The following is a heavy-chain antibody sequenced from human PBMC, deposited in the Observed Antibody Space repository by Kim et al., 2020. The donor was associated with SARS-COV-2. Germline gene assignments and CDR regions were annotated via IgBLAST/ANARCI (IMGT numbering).Heavy chain of an antibody. V-gene: IGHV1-18*01. J-gene: IGHJ4*02. CDR3: ARRRSYWDY. Sequence: GNTNYAQKLQGKVTMTTDTSTSTAYMELRSLRSDDTAVYYCARRRSYWDYWGQGTLVTVSS. CDR2: GNT.